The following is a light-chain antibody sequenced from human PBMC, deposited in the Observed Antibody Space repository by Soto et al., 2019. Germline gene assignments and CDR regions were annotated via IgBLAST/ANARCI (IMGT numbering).Light chain of an antibody. CDR2: EIR. J-gene: IGLJ2*01. CDR1: SSDIGGYNY. V-gene: IGLV2-14*01. Sequence: QSALTQRASVSGSPGQSITISCTGTSSDIGGYNYVSWYQQHPGRAPKLMIYEIRNRPSGVSDRFSGSKSGNTASLTISGLQAEDEADYYCSSYTSTSTPVIFGGGTKVTVL. CDR3: SSYTSTSTPVI.